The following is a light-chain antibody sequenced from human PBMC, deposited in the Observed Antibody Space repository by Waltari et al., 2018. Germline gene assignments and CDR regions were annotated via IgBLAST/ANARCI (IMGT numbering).Light chain of an antibody. J-gene: IGKJ1*01. CDR2: DAS. Sequence: DIQMTQSPSSLSASVGDRVTISYQASQDIRNFLNWFQQKPGKAPKFLIYDASTLAAGVPSRFSGSGSGTDFTLTISSLQPEDVGTYYCQQYNDLPWTFGPGTKVELK. CDR3: QQYNDLPWT. CDR1: QDIRNF. V-gene: IGKV1-33*01.